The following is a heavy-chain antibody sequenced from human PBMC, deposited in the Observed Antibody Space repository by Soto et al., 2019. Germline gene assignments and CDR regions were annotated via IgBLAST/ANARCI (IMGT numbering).Heavy chain of an antibody. Sequence: EVQLVESGGGLVQPGGSLRLSCAASGFTFGSYWMHWVRQAPGKGLVWVSRINSDESSASYADSVKGRFTISRDNPKNTVYLQMNSLRAEDTAVYYCARDPYSPSSLFYSYMDVWGKGTTVTVSS. CDR3: ARDPYSPSSLFYSYMDV. V-gene: IGHV3-74*01. J-gene: IGHJ6*03. CDR2: INSDESSA. CDR1: GFTFGSYW. D-gene: IGHD6-6*01.